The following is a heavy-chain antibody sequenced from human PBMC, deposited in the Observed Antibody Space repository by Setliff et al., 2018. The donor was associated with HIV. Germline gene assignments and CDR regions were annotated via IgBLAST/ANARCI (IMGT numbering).Heavy chain of an antibody. CDR1: GGTFSSYA. CDR3: ARVGGRGYSFDY. J-gene: IGHJ4*02. Sequence: SVKVSCKASGGTFSSYAISWVRQAPGQGLEWMGGIIPIFGTANYAQKFQGRVTITTDESTSTAYMELGSLRSEDTAVYYCARVGGRGYSFDYWGQGTLVTVSS. D-gene: IGHD5-18*01. CDR2: IIPIFGTA. V-gene: IGHV1-69*05.